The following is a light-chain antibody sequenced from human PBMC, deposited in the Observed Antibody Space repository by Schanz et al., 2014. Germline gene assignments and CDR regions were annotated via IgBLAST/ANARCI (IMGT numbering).Light chain of an antibody. J-gene: IGLJ1*01. CDR3: CSYAGSGTNV. V-gene: IGLV2-11*01. CDR2: DVS. CDR1: SSDVGGHNY. Sequence: QSALTQPRSVSGSPGQSVTISCAGTSSDVGGHNYVSWYQQHPGKAPKLIIYDVSVRPSGVSNRFSGSKSGNTASLTISGLQAEDEADYYCCSYAGSGTNVFGTGTKLTVL.